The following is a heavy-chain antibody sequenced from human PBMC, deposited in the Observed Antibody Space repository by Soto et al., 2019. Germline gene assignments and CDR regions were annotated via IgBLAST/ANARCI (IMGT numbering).Heavy chain of an antibody. D-gene: IGHD2-21*01. Sequence: PSETLSLTCTVSGGSISGAGYYWTWIRQHPGKGLEWIGYIHYSGTTYYHASLKSRLTISVDTFKNQFSLKLNSVTAADTAVYYCARTLLIYAIPTLDYWGQGTLVTVS. CDR3: ARTLLIYAIPTLDY. CDR1: GGSISGAGYY. V-gene: IGHV4-31*03. J-gene: IGHJ4*02. CDR2: IHYSGTT.